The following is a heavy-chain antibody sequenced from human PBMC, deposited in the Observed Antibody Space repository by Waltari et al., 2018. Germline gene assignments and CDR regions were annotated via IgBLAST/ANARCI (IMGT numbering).Heavy chain of an antibody. D-gene: IGHD3-16*02. J-gene: IGHJ3*01. V-gene: IGHV4-38-2*02. CDR2: INHRGV. CDR1: PSSLSSGHS. Sequence: QVQLQESGPRLAKPSEPLSLTCTVSPSSLSSGHSYGWIRQAPGKGLEWIGSINHRGVYYKPSLKGRVTLSVDTSKNQFSLKLNSVIAADTAVYYCAKQLILVVITDAFDLWGQGTLVTVS. CDR3: AKQLILVVITDAFDL.